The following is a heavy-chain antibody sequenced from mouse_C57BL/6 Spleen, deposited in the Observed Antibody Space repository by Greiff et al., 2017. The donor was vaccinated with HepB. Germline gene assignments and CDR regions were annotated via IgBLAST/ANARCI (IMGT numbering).Heavy chain of an antibody. D-gene: IGHD3-3*01. CDR1: GYTFTSYW. Sequence: QVQLQQPGAELVRPGSSVKLSCKASGYTFTSYWMHWVKQRPIQGLEWIGNIDPSDSETDYNQKFKDKATLTVDKSSSTAYMQLSSLTSEDSAVYYCARSGGQDWFAYWGQGTLVTVSA. V-gene: IGHV1-52*01. CDR2: IDPSDSET. J-gene: IGHJ3*01. CDR3: ARSGGQDWFAY.